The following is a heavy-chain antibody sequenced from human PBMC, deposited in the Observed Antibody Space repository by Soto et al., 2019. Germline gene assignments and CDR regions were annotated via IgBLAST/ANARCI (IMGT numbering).Heavy chain of an antibody. CDR1: GGSISSSTYY. V-gene: IGHV4-39*01. CDR3: ANSYGDYVSY. Sequence: QLQLQESGPGLVKPSETLSLTCTVSGGSISSSTYYWGWIRQPPGKGLEWIGSIYYSGSTYYNPSLKSRLTISVDTSKNQSSLKLSSVTAADTAVYYCANSYGDYVSYWGQGTLVTVSS. D-gene: IGHD4-17*01. CDR2: IYYSGST. J-gene: IGHJ4*02.